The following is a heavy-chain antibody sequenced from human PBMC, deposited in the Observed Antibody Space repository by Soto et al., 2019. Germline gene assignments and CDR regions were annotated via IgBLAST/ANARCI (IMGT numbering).Heavy chain of an antibody. D-gene: IGHD2-15*01. J-gene: IGHJ2*01. V-gene: IGHV4-30-4*01. CDR2: IYYSGST. CDR3: ARVVHRPVRFDL. Sequence: QVQLQESGPGLVKPSQTLSLTCTVSGGSISSGDYYWSWIRQPPGKGLEWIGYIYYSGSTYYNPYLKSRVTISVDTSKIQLSLKLSSVTAADTAVYYCARVVHRPVRFDLWGRGTLVTVSS. CDR1: GGSISSGDYY.